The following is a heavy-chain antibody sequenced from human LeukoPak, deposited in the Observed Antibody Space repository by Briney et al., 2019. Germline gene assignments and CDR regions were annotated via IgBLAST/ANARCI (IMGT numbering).Heavy chain of an antibody. V-gene: IGHV3-23*01. Sequence: PGGSLRLSCAASGFTFSSHAMSWVRQAPGKGLEWVSAISGSGGSTYYADSVKGRFTISKDNSKNSLYLQMGSLRGEDMAVYYCARVGKTSSAYWGQGTLVTVSS. D-gene: IGHD2-15*01. J-gene: IGHJ4*02. CDR2: ISGSGGST. CDR3: ARVGKTSSAY. CDR1: GFTFSSHA.